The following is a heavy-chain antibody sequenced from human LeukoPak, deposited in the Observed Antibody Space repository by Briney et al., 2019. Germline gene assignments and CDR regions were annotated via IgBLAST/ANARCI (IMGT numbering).Heavy chain of an antibody. Sequence: GGSLRLSCAASGFTVSSNYMSWVRQAPGKGLEWVSVIYSGGSTYYADSVKGRFTISRDNSKNTLYLQMNSLRAEDTAVYYCASARFGEFLNFDYWGQGTLVTVPS. CDR1: GFTVSSNY. J-gene: IGHJ4*02. D-gene: IGHD3-10*01. V-gene: IGHV3-66*01. CDR3: ASARFGEFLNFDY. CDR2: IYSGGST.